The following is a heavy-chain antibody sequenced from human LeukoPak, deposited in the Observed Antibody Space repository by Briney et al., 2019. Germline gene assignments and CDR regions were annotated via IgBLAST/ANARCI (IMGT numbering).Heavy chain of an antibody. CDR1: GFSFSVYE. CDR3: SRRFDC. Sequence: GGSLRLSCAASGFSFSVYEMHWVRQAPGKGLEWISDISSSGTTTYYADSVKGRFTISRDNAKNSLYLQMNSLRDEDTAVYYCSRRFDCWGQGTLVTVSS. J-gene: IGHJ4*02. V-gene: IGHV3-48*03. CDR2: ISSSGTTT.